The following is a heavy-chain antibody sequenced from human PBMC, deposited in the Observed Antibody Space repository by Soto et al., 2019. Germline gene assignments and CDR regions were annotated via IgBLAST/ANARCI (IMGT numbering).Heavy chain of an antibody. CDR1: GGSFSGYY. Sequence: LSLTCAVYGGSFSGYYWSWIRQPPGKGLEWIGEINHSGSTNYNPSLKSRVTISVDTSKNQFSLKLSSVTAADTAVYYCARHRRLGYYGSRSYVTTIDYYYYYGMDVWGQGTTVTVSS. V-gene: IGHV4-34*01. CDR3: ARHRRLGYYGSRSYVTTIDYYYYYGMDV. D-gene: IGHD3-10*01. J-gene: IGHJ6*02. CDR2: INHSGST.